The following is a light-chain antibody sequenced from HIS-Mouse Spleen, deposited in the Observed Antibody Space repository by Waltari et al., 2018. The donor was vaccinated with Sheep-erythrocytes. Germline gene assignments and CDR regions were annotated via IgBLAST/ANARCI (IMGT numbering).Light chain of an antibody. V-gene: IGLV3-1*01. CDR3: QAWDSSTVV. Sequence: SYELTQPPSVSVSPGQTASITCSGDKLGDKYACWYPQKPGQSPVLVIYQDSKRPSGSPERFSGSKSGNTATLTISGTQAMDEADYYCQAWDSSTVVFGGGTKLTVL. CDR2: QDS. J-gene: IGLJ2*01. CDR1: KLGDKY.